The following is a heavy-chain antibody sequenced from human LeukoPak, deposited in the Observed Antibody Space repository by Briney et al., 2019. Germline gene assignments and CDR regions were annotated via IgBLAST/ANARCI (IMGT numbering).Heavy chain of an antibody. V-gene: IGHV4-59*12. D-gene: IGHD1-26*01. J-gene: IGHJ4*02. CDR1: GGSISSYY. Sequence: SETLSLTCTVSGGSISSYYGTWIRQPPGKGLEWIGYLDYSGSTNYNPSLKSRVTISVDTSKNQFSLKLSSVTAADTAVYYCATTTIRLGYWGQGTLVTVSS. CDR2: LDYSGST. CDR3: ATTTIRLGY.